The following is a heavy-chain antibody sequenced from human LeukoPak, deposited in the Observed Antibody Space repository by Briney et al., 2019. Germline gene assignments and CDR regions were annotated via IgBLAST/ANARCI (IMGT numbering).Heavy chain of an antibody. D-gene: IGHD6-19*01. CDR3: ARSGAVAGLDAFDI. Sequence: PSETLSLTCAVSCFSISSGYYWGWIRQPPGKGLEWIGSIYHSGSTYYNPSLKSRVTISVDTSKNQFSLKMSSVTAADTAVYYCARSGAVAGLDAFDIWGQGTMVTVSS. V-gene: IGHV4-38-2*01. J-gene: IGHJ3*02. CDR1: CFSISSGYY. CDR2: IYHSGST.